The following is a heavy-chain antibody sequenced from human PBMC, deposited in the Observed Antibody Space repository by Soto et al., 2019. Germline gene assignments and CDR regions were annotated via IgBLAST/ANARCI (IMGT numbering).Heavy chain of an antibody. Sequence: ASVKVSCKASGYTFTNYAIHWVRQVPGQSLEWMGWISADNGGTKYSQRFQGRVTMTRDTSISTACMELSRLRSDDTAVYYCARDLRTTETGYSSGWYYPYYYYGMDVWGQGTTVTVSS. CDR2: ISADNGGT. D-gene: IGHD6-19*01. J-gene: IGHJ6*02. V-gene: IGHV1-3*01. CDR3: ARDLRTTETGYSSGWYYPYYYYGMDV. CDR1: GYTFTNYA.